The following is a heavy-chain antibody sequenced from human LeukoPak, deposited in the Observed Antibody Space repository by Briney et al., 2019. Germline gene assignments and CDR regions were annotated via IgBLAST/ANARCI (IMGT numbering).Heavy chain of an antibody. CDR1: GFTFDDYA. CDR2: ISGDGGST. CDR3: AILSNFDS. V-gene: IGHV3-43*02. Sequence: GGSLRLSCAASGFTFDDYAMHWVRQAPGKGLEWVSLISGDGGSTYYADSVKGRFTISRDNSKNSLYLQMNSLRTEDTALYYCAILSNFDSWGQGALVTVSS. J-gene: IGHJ4*02.